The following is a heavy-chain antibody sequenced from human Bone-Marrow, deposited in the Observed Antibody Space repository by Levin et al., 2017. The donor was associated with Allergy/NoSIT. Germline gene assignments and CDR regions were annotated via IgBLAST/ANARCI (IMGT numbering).Heavy chain of an antibody. CDR3: ARDYCRTTSCYDY. Sequence: GGSLRLACAASGFTFSSYGLTWVRQAPGKGLEWVAFISYDGSKTFYVDSVKGRFTISRDSSRNTLYLQMNSLRDEDTAMYYCARDYCRTTSCYDYWGQGTLVTVSS. V-gene: IGHV3-30*03. J-gene: IGHJ4*02. CDR1: GFTFSSYG. CDR2: ISYDGSKT. D-gene: IGHD2-2*01.